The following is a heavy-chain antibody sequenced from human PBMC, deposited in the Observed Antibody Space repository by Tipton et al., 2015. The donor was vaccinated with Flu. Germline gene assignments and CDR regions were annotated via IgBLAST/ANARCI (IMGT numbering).Heavy chain of an antibody. CDR2: INHSGST. CDR3: ARGFPGIAAAGRGLGDYYYYMDV. Sequence: TLSLTCAVYGGSFSGYYWSWIRQPPGKGLEWIGEINHSGSTNYNPSLKSRVTISVDTSKNQFSLKLSSVTAADTAVYYCARGFPGIAAAGRGLGDYYYYMDVWGKGTTVTVSS. J-gene: IGHJ6*03. CDR1: GGSFSGYY. D-gene: IGHD6-13*01. V-gene: IGHV4-34*01.